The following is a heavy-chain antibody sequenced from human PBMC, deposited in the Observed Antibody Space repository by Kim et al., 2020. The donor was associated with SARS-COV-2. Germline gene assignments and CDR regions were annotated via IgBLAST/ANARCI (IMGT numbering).Heavy chain of an antibody. Sequence: SETLSLTCTVSGGSISSYYLSWIRQPPGKGLEWIGYIYYSGSTNYNPSLKSRVTISVDTSKNQFSLKLSSVTAADTAVYYCAGRIAAAGTGGATFDYWGQGTRVTVSS. CDR2: IYYSGST. V-gene: IGHV4-59*08. J-gene: IGHJ4*02. D-gene: IGHD6-13*01. CDR3: AGRIAAAGTGGATFDY. CDR1: GGSISSYY.